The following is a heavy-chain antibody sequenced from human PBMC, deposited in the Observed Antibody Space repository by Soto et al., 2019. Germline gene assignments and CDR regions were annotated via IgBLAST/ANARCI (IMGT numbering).Heavy chain of an antibody. CDR1: GYAFTTYG. J-gene: IGHJ4*02. CDR2: ISAHNGNT. V-gene: IGHV1-18*01. CDR3: ARGGYGDY. Sequence: QVHLVQSGAEVKKPGASVKVSCKGSGYAFTTYGITWVRQAPGQGLEWMGWISAHNGNTNYAQKLQGRVTVTRDTATSTAYMELRSLRYDGTAVCYCARGGYGDYWGQGALVTVSS. D-gene: IGHD1-1*01.